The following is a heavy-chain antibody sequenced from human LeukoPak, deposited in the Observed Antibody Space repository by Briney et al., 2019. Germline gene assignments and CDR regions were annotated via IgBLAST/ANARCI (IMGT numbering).Heavy chain of an antibody. D-gene: IGHD4-17*01. CDR3: ARDDYGDHAPFDY. CDR2: INHSGST. Sequence: KPSETLSLTCAVYGGSFSGYYWSWIRQPPGTGLEWIGEINHSGSTNYNPSLKSRVTISVDTSKNQFSLKLSSVTAADTAVYYCARDDYGDHAPFDYWGQGTLVTVSS. J-gene: IGHJ4*02. V-gene: IGHV4-34*01. CDR1: GGSFSGYY.